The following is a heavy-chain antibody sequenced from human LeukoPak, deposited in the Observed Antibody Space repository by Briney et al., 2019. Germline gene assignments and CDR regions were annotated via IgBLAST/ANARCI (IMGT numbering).Heavy chain of an antibody. Sequence: GGSLRLSCSPSGFTFSSYCMNGVPGAPGEGLEWVANIEQHGNEKYYMDSVKGRFTISRDNAKNSLYLEMNSLRAEDTAVYYCAGGDYYGTGSARRHWFDPWGQGTLVTVSS. CDR3: AGGDYYGTGSARRHWFDP. V-gene: IGHV3-7*04. J-gene: IGHJ5*02. CDR1: GFTFSSYC. CDR2: IEQHGNEK. D-gene: IGHD3-10*01.